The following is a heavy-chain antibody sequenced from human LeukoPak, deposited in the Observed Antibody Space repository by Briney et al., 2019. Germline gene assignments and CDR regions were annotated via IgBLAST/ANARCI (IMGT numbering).Heavy chain of an antibody. CDR1: GDSISTYY. Sequence: SETLSLTCTVSGDSISTYYWSWIRQPPGKGLEWIGYIDYRVTSDYNPSLKSRVTMPVEMSTRQISLTLSSVTAADPAVYYCARAVGGDGSGSLWGPGTLVTVSS. CDR3: ARAVGGDGSGSL. V-gene: IGHV4-59*01. J-gene: IGHJ4*02. CDR2: IDYRVTS. D-gene: IGHD3-10*01.